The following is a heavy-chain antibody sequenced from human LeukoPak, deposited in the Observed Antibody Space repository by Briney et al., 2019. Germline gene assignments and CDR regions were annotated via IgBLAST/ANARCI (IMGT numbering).Heavy chain of an antibody. V-gene: IGHV4-34*01. D-gene: IGHD5-12*01. CDR3: ASRLRGIGTTGLVDY. Sequence: SETLSLTCAVYGGSFSGYYWSWIRQPPGKGLEWIGEINHSGSTNYNPSLKSRVTISVDTSKNQFSLKLSSVTAADTAVYYCASRLRGIGTTGLVDYWGQGTLVTVSS. CDR1: GGSFSGYY. J-gene: IGHJ4*02. CDR2: INHSGST.